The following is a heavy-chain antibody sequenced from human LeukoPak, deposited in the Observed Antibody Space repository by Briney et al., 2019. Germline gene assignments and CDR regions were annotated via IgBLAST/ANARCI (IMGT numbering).Heavy chain of an antibody. Sequence: PGGSLRLSCAASGLTFSSYAMHWVRQAPGKGLEWVAVISYDGSNKYYADSVKGRFTISRDNSKNTLYLQMNSLRAEDTAVYYCARSPALMVRGVPHFDYWGQGTLVTVSS. V-gene: IGHV3-30*01. J-gene: IGHJ4*02. CDR3: ARSPALMVRGVPHFDY. CDR2: ISYDGSNK. D-gene: IGHD3-10*01. CDR1: GLTFSSYA.